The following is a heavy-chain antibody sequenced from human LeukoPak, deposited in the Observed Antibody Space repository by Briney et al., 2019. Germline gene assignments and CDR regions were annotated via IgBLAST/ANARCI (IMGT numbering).Heavy chain of an antibody. D-gene: IGHD2-15*01. CDR1: GFTFSSYE. Sequence: PGGSLRLSCAASGFTFSSYEMNWVRQAPGKGLEWVSYVSNSGSTIYYADSVKGRFAISRDNAKNSLYLQMNSLRAEDTAVYYCARGAGYWNGMDVWGKGTTVTVSS. CDR3: ARGAGYWNGMDV. V-gene: IGHV3-48*03. CDR2: VSNSGSTI. J-gene: IGHJ6*04.